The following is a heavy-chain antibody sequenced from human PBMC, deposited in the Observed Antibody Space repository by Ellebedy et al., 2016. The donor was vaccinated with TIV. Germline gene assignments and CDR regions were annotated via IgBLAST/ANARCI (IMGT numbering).Heavy chain of an antibody. CDR1: GFTFSTHA. Sequence: GGSLRLXXAASGFTFSTHAMSWVRQAPRKGLEWVSSIGASGTTIYYADSVKGRFIISRDNPKNTLYLQMNSLRADDTAVYYCAKVTPPLLGATESWGQGTLVTVSS. V-gene: IGHV3-23*01. CDR3: AKVTPPLLGATES. J-gene: IGHJ5*02. D-gene: IGHD1-26*01. CDR2: IGASGTTI.